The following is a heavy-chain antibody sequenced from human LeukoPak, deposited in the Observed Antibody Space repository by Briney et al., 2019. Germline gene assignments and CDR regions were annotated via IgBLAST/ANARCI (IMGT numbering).Heavy chain of an antibody. CDR2: IYYSGST. Sequence: SETLSLTCTVSGGSISSYYWSWIRQPPGKGLEWIGYIYYSGSTNYNPSLKSRVTISVDTSKNQFSLKLSSVTAADTAVYYCARERIAVAGHWAFDIWGQGTMVTVSS. D-gene: IGHD6-19*01. CDR1: GGSISSYY. CDR3: ARERIAVAGHWAFDI. J-gene: IGHJ3*02. V-gene: IGHV4-59*01.